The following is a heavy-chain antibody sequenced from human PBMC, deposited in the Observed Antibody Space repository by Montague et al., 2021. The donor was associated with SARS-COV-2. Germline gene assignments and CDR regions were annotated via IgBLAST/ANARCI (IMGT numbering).Heavy chain of an antibody. CDR1: GDSVSSIIAT. Sequence: CAISGDSVSSIIATCKSKRQTPESHFDWLGRSCFRSKWNNDYAESVKSRITIDPDTSKHQFSLHLNSVTPEDTAVYYCARIPVGSKYYFDFWGQGTLVTVSS. CDR3: ARIPVGSKYYFDF. CDR2: SCFRSKWNN. J-gene: IGHJ4*02. V-gene: IGHV6-1*01. D-gene: IGHD2-2*01.